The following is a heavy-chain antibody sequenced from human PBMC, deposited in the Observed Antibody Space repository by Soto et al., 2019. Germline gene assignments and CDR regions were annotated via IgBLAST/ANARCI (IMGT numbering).Heavy chain of an antibody. J-gene: IGHJ4*02. CDR3: ASPQGGSSSSHLGDY. CDR1: GGSFSGYY. CDR2: INHSGST. Sequence: SETLSLTCAVYGGSFSGYYWSWIRQPPGKGLEWIGEINHSGSTNYNPSLKSRVTISVDTSKNQFSLKLGSVTAADTAVYYCASPQGGSSSSHLGDYWGQGTLVTVSS. D-gene: IGHD6-6*01. V-gene: IGHV4-34*01.